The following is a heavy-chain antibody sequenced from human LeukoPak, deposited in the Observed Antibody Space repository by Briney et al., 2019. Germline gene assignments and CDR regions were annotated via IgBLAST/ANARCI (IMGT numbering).Heavy chain of an antibody. CDR3: ATYGSGSYYYYMDV. Sequence: GGSLRLSCAASGFSFSRYGMHWVRQAPGKGLEWVSVIYSGGSTYYADSVKGRFTISRDNSKNTLYLQMNSLRAEDTAVYYCATYGSGSYYYYMDVWGKGTTVTISS. D-gene: IGHD3-10*01. V-gene: IGHV3-NL1*01. J-gene: IGHJ6*03. CDR1: GFSFSRYG. CDR2: IYSGGST.